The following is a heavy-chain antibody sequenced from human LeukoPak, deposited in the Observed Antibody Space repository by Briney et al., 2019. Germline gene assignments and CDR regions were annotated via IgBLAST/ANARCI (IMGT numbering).Heavy chain of an antibody. CDR1: GGTFISYA. J-gene: IGHJ4*02. Sequence: SVKVSCKASGGTFISYAISWVRQAPGQGLEWMGGIIPIFGTANYAQKFQGRVTITADESTSTAYMELSSLRSEDTAVYYCARSVREAYYYDSSGPPHYWGQGTLVTVSS. D-gene: IGHD3-22*01. CDR3: ARSVREAYYYDSSGPPHY. CDR2: IIPIFGTA. V-gene: IGHV1-69*13.